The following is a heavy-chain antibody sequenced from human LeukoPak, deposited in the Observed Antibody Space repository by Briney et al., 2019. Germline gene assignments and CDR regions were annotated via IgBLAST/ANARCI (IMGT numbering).Heavy chain of an antibody. D-gene: IGHD6-19*01. CDR3: ARDRIAVAGPDY. Sequence: ASVKVSCKASGYTFTGYYMHWVRQAPGQGLEWMGWINPNSGVTNYAQKFQGRVTMTRDASITTAYMGLNRLRSDDTAVYYCARDRIAVAGPDYWGQGTLVTVSS. V-gene: IGHV1-2*02. CDR2: INPNSGVT. J-gene: IGHJ4*02. CDR1: GYTFTGYY.